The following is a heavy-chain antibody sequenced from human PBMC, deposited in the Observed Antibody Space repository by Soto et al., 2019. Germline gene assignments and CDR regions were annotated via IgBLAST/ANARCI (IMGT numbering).Heavy chain of an antibody. V-gene: IGHV3-23*01. CDR1: GFTFSSYA. CDR2: ISGSGGST. J-gene: IGHJ4*02. CDR3: AKDLRGYSYGQTTELDY. D-gene: IGHD5-18*01. Sequence: GGSLRLSCAASGFTFSSYAMSWVRQAPGKGLEWVSAISGSGGSTYYADSVKGRFTISRDNSKNTLYLQMNSLRAEDTAVYYCAKDLRGYSYGQTTELDYWGQGTLVTVSS.